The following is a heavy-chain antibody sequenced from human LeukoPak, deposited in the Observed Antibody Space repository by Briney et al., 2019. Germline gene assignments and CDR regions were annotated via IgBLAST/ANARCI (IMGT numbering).Heavy chain of an antibody. D-gene: IGHD3-22*01. CDR1: GFTFSSYS. J-gene: IGHJ4*02. V-gene: IGHV3-21*01. Sequence: KHWGSLRLSCAASGFTFSSYSMNWVRQAPGKGLEWVSSISSSSSYIYYADSVKDRFTISRDNAKNSLYLQMNSLRAEDTAVYYCARDLNYYDSSGYWSYWGQGTLVTVSS. CDR2: ISSSSSYI. CDR3: ARDLNYYDSSGYWSY.